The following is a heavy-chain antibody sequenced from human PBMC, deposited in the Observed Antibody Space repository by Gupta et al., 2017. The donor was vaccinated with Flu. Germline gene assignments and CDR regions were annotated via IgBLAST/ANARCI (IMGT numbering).Heavy chain of an antibody. J-gene: IGHJ6*02. Sequence: SYYWSWIRQPPGKGLEWIGYLYYSGSTSYNPSLKSRVTISLDTSKNQFSLKLSSVTAADTAVYYCARDRAADGGYYGMDVWGLGTTVTVSS. CDR1: SYY. CDR2: LYYSGST. CDR3: ARDRAADGGYYGMDV. V-gene: IGHV4-59*01. D-gene: IGHD6-13*01.